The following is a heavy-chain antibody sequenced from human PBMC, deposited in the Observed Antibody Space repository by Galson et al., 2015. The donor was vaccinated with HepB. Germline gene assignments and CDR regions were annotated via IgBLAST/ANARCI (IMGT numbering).Heavy chain of an antibody. Sequence: CAISGDSVSSNSAAWNWIRQSPSRGLEWLGRTYYKSKWYNDYAVSVKSRITINPDTSKNQFSLQLNSVTPEDTAVYYCARGVVAVGEYGMDVWGQGTTVTVS. J-gene: IGHJ6*02. CDR1: GDSVSSNSAA. CDR2: TYYKSKWYN. V-gene: IGHV6-1*01. CDR3: ARGVVAVGEYGMDV. D-gene: IGHD6-19*01.